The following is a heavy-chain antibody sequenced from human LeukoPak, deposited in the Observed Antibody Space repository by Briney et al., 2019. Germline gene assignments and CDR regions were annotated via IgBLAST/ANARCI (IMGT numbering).Heavy chain of an antibody. V-gene: IGHV1-8*03. CDR1: GYTFTSYD. CDR2: MNPNSGNT. D-gene: IGHD3-3*01. CDR3: ARVVQGGFWSGPTYDY. J-gene: IGHJ4*02. Sequence: ASVKVSCKASGYTFTSYDINWVRQATGQGLEWMGWMNPNSGNTGYAQKFQGRVTITRNTSISTAYMELSSLRSEDTAVYYCARVVQGGFWSGPTYDYWGQGTLVTVSS.